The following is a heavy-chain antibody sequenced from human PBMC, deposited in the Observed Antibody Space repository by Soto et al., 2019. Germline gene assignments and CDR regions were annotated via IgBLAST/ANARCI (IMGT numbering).Heavy chain of an antibody. D-gene: IGHD5-18*01. CDR1: GGTFSSYA. CDR2: IIPIFGTA. V-gene: IGHV1-69*13. CDR3: ARDGDTAMVDSYYYYGMDV. Sequence: ASVKVSCKASGGTFSSYAISWVRQAPGQGLEWMGGIIPIFGTANYAQKFQGRVTITADESTSTAYMELSSLRSEDTAVYYCARDGDTAMVDSYYYYGMDVWGQGTTVTVSS. J-gene: IGHJ6*02.